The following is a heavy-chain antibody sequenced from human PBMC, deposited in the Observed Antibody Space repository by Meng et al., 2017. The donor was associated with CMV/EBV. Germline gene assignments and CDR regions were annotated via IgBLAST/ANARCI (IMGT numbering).Heavy chain of an antibody. D-gene: IGHD1-26*01. V-gene: IGHV1-46*01. CDR3: ARESGSVGDY. CDR2: INPSGGST. Sequence: QVQLVQSGAEGKKPGDSVKVSGKAAGYTFTSYYMHWVRQAPGQGLEWMGIINPSGGSTSYAQKFQGRVTMTRDTSTSTVYMELSSLRSEDTAVYYCARESGSVGDYWGQGTLVTVSS. J-gene: IGHJ4*02. CDR1: GYTFTSYY.